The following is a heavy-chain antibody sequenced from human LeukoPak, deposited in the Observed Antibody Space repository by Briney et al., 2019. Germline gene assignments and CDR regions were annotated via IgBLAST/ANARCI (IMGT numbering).Heavy chain of an antibody. V-gene: IGHV3-74*01. CDR2: INSDGSST. J-gene: IGHJ4*02. CDR3: ARDMWSSGWYFDC. Sequence: GPLRLSCAASGFTFSNYWMHWVRQAPGKGLVWVSRINSDGSSTSYADSVKGRVTISRDNAKNTLYLQMNSLRAEDTAVYYCARDMWSSGWYFDCWGQGTLVTVYS. D-gene: IGHD6-19*01. CDR1: GFTFSNYW.